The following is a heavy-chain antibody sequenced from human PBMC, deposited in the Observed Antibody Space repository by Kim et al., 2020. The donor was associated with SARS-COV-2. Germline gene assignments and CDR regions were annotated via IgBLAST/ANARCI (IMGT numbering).Heavy chain of an antibody. V-gene: IGHV3-30*04. D-gene: IGHD2-15*01. Sequence: GGSLRLSCAASGFTFSSYAMHWVRQAPGKGLEWVAVISYDGSNKYYADSVKGRFTISRDNSKNTLYLQMNSLRAEDTAVYYCAREYTTVVVVATYFDYWGQGTLVTVSS. CDR2: ISYDGSNK. J-gene: IGHJ4*02. CDR3: AREYTTVVVVATYFDY. CDR1: GFTFSSYA.